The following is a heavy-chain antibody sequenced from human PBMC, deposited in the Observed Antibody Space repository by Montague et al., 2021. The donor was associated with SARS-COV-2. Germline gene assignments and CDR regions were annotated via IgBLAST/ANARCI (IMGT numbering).Heavy chain of an antibody. CDR1: GGSINYYY. V-gene: IGHV4-59*10. CDR2: IYSSGNT. CDR3: ARGARQGYGFRLGSFDY. D-gene: IGHD3-10*01. J-gene: IGHJ4*02. Sequence: SETLSLTCAVDGGSINYYYWHWLRQSAGKGLEWIGRIYSSGNTNSNPSLESRVIMSVDSSQNQFSLKLNSVTAADTAVYYCARGARQGYGFRLGSFDYWGQGTLVTVSS.